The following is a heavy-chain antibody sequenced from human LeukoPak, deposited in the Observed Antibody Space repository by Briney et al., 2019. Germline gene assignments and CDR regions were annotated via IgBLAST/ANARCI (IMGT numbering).Heavy chain of an antibody. Sequence: SETLSLTCTVSAGSISSSSYYWGWIRQPPGKGLEWIGSIYYSGSTYYNPSIKSRVTISVDTSKDQFSLKLSSVTAADTAMYYCARRDITIFGVVIPRGWFDPWGQGTLVTVSS. CDR1: AGSISSSSYY. J-gene: IGHJ5*02. D-gene: IGHD3-3*01. CDR3: ARRDITIFGVVIPRGWFDP. V-gene: IGHV4-39*01. CDR2: IYYSGST.